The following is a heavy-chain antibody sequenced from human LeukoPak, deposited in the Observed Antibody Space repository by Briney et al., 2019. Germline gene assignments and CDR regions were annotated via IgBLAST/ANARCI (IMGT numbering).Heavy chain of an antibody. D-gene: IGHD2-15*01. CDR3: AQSLASRTYYYYYYMDV. V-gene: IGHV4-31*03. CDR2: IYYSGST. CDR1: GGSISSGGYY. Sequence: SETLSLTCTVSGGSISSGGYYWSWIRQHPGKGLEWIGYIYYSGSTYYNPSLKSRVTISVDTSKNQFSLKLSSVTAEDTAVYYCAQSLASRTYYYYYYMDVWGKGTTVTVSS. J-gene: IGHJ6*03.